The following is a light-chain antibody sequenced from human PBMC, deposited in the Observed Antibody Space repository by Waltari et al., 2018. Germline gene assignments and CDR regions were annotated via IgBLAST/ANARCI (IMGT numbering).Light chain of an antibody. V-gene: IGKV1-5*03. J-gene: IGKJ2*01. CDR3: QQYNSYPYT. Sequence: DIQMTQSPSTLSASVGDRVTITFRASQSISSWLAWYPQKPGKAPKLLIYKASSLESGVPSRFSGSGSRTEFTLTISSLQPDDFATYYCQQYNSYPYTFGQGTKLEIK. CDR1: QSISSW. CDR2: KAS.